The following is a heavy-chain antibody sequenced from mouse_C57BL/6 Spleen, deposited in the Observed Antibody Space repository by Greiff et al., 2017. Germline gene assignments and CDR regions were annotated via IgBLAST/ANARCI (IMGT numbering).Heavy chain of an antibody. Sequence: VQLQQSGAELVRPGTSVKMSCKASGYTFTNYWIGWAKQRPGHGLEWIGDIYPGGGYTNYTEKFKGKATLTADKSSSTAYMQFSSLTSEDSAIYYCARGGDYGVHYFDHGRQGTTLTVPS. D-gene: IGHD2-4*01. J-gene: IGHJ2*01. CDR3: ARGGDYGVHYFDH. V-gene: IGHV1-63*01. CDR2: IYPGGGYT. CDR1: GYTFTNYW.